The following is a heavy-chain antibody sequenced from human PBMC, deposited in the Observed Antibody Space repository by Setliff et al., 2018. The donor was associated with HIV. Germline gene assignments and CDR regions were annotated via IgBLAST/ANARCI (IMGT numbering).Heavy chain of an antibody. D-gene: IGHD1-26*01. Sequence: PSETLSLTCTVSGDPINSRYWSWIRQPPGEGLEWIGHISYSEYTNYNPSLKSRVTISLDTSKKHFSLDLYSVTAADTAVYYCARDHNSGTLHAFDLWGQGTKVTVSS. J-gene: IGHJ3*01. V-gene: IGHV4-59*11. CDR2: ISYSEYT. CDR1: GDPINSRY. CDR3: ARDHNSGTLHAFDL.